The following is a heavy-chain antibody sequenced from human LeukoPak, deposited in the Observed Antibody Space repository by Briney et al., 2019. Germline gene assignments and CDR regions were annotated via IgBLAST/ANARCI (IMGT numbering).Heavy chain of an antibody. CDR1: GFTFSTYA. CDR2: ISGSGDNT. D-gene: IGHD6-19*01. Sequence: GGSLRLSCTASGFTFSTYAMSWVRQAAGKGLEWVSGISGSGDNTYYADAVKGRFTISRDNAKNSLYLQMNSLRAEDTAVYYCARDRVSSGWDHDYWGQGTLVTVSS. J-gene: IGHJ4*02. V-gene: IGHV3-23*01. CDR3: ARDRVSSGWDHDY.